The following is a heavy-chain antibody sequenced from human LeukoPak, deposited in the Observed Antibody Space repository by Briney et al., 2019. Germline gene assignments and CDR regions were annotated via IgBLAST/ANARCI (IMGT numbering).Heavy chain of an antibody. Sequence: GGTLRLSCAASGFTVSSNDMSWVRQAPGKGLECISVIYSGGSTDYADSVKGRLTISRDNSKNTLYLQMNSLRAEDTAVYYCARVVDHDYGDYYLDYWGQGTLVTVSS. CDR3: ARVVDHDYGDYYLDY. J-gene: IGHJ4*02. CDR1: GFTVSSND. D-gene: IGHD4-17*01. V-gene: IGHV3-53*01. CDR2: IYSGGST.